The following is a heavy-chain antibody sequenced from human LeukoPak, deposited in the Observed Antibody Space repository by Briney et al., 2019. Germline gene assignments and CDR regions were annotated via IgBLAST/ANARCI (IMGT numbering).Heavy chain of an antibody. Sequence: PSETLSLTCNVSGGSFSPYYWGWVRQPAGKGLEWIGRIYASGSVSSSGSTNYNPSLKSRSTMSVDTSKKQFSLRLNSVTAADTAVYYCARAKTVLHYYSGMDVRGQGTTVTVSS. CDR3: ARAKTVLHYYSGMDV. CDR2: IYASGSVSSSGST. CDR1: GGSFSPYY. J-gene: IGHJ6*02. V-gene: IGHV4-4*07. D-gene: IGHD4-17*01.